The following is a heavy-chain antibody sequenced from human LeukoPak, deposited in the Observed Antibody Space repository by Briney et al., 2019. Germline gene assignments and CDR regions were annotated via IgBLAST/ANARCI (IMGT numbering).Heavy chain of an antibody. V-gene: IGHV5-10-1*01. CDR2: IDPSDSYT. CDR3: ARQRYYFDFSGYYHDY. D-gene: IGHD3-22*01. Sequence: GESLRISCEGSGYSFTSYWISWVRQMPGKGLEWMGTIDPSDSYTNYSPSFQGHVTISADKSFSTAYLQWSSLKASDTAIYYCARQRYYFDFSGYYHDYWGQGTLVVVSA. J-gene: IGHJ4*02. CDR1: GYSFTSYW.